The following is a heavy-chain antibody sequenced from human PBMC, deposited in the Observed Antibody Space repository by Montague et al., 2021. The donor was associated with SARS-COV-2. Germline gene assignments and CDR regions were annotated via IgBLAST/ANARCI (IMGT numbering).Heavy chain of an antibody. D-gene: IGHD5-12*01. CDR3: ARERRVVATGSHYGMDV. CDR1: GFTFSDNY. V-gene: IGHV3-11*05. J-gene: IGHJ6*02. CDR2: ISSSSRDI. Sequence: SISLAASGFTFSDNYMSWIRQAPGKGLEWVSYISSSSRDIKYADSVKGRFTISRDNVVSSLYLQMNSLRGEDTAVYYCARERRVVATGSHYGMDVWGPGTTVIVSS.